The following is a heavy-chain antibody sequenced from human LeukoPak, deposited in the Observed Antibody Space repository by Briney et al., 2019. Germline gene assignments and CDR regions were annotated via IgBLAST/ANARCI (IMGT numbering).Heavy chain of an antibody. CDR2: IRYDGSNK. D-gene: IGHD3-22*01. CDR1: GFTLSSYG. J-gene: IGHJ4*02. Sequence: GGSLRLSCAASGFTLSSYGMHWVRQAPGKGLEWVAFIRYDGSNKYYADSVKGRFTISRDNAKNSLYLQMNSLRAEDTAVYYCARDGGRHRYDSSGYYPSGFGYWGQGTLVTVSS. V-gene: IGHV3-30*02. CDR3: ARDGGRHRYDSSGYYPSGFGY.